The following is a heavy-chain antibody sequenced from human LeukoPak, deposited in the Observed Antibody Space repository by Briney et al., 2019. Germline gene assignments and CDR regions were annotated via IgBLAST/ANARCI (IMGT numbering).Heavy chain of an antibody. CDR2: ISYSGST. Sequence: SETLSLTCTVSGGSISSSSYYWGWIRQPPGKRLEWIGSISYSGSTYYNPSLRSRVTISVDTSKNQFSLKLSSVTAADTAMYYCARQFGGIHFDYWGQGTLVTVSS. D-gene: IGHD1-26*01. CDR3: ARQFGGIHFDY. CDR1: GGSISSSSYY. J-gene: IGHJ4*02. V-gene: IGHV4-39*01.